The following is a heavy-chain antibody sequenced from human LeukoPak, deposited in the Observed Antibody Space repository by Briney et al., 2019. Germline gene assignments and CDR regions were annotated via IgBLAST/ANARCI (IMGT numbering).Heavy chain of an antibody. CDR1: GFTFSDYY. Sequence: KPGGSLRLSCAASGFTFSDYYMSWIRQAPGKGLEWVSYISSSSSYTNYADSVKGRFTISRDNAKNSLYLQMNSLRAEDTAVYYCARDSRYDYVWGSYRYFDYWGQGTQVTVSS. J-gene: IGHJ4*02. V-gene: IGHV3-11*06. D-gene: IGHD3-16*02. CDR2: ISSSSSYT. CDR3: ARDSRYDYVWGSYRYFDY.